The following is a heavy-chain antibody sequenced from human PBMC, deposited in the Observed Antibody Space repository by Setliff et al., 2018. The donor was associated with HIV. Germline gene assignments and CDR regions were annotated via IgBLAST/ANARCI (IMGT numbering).Heavy chain of an antibody. CDR2: IYWDDDK. J-gene: IGHJ4*02. CDR3: VQRPSPHYFDH. CDR1: GFSLSTRGVA. V-gene: IGHV2-5*02. Sequence: SGPTLVNPTQTLTLTCTFSGFSLSTRGVAVGWTRQPPGKALEWLALIYWDDDKRYSPSLKNRLTLTKDTSKNQVVLTMTNMDPVDTGTYFCVQRPSPHYFDHWGQGTLVTVSS.